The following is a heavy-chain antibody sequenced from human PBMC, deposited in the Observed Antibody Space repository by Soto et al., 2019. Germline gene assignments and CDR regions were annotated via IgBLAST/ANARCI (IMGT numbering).Heavy chain of an antibody. CDR1: GYTFTGYY. Sequence: ASVKVSCKASGYTFTGYYMHWVRQAPGQGLEWMGWINPNSGGTNCAQKFQGWVTMTRDTSISTAYMELSRLRSDDTAVYYCATSSMVTGYYYYGMDVWGQGTTVTVSS. CDR2: INPNSGGT. CDR3: ATSSMVTGYYYYGMDV. D-gene: IGHD5-18*01. V-gene: IGHV1-2*04. J-gene: IGHJ6*02.